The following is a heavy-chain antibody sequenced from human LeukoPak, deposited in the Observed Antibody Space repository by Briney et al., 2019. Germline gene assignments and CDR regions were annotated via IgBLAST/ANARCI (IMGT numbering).Heavy chain of an antibody. J-gene: IGHJ4*02. Sequence: PGGSLRLSCAASGFTFSSYAMSWVRQAGGKGLEWVIEISGSGGGTYCATSVKGRFTIYRDNSKNTLYLQMNSLRAEDTAVYYCARRSDYFDCWGQGTLVTVSS. CDR2: ISGSGGGT. CDR1: GFTFSSYA. V-gene: IGHV3-23*01. CDR3: ARRSDYFDC. D-gene: IGHD3-3*01.